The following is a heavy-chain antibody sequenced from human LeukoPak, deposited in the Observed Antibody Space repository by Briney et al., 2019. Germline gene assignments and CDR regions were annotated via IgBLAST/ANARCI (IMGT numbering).Heavy chain of an antibody. J-gene: IGHJ3*02. CDR1: GYSFTSYW. V-gene: IGHV5-51*01. D-gene: IGHD3-22*01. Sequence: GESLKISCKGSGYSFTSYWIGWVRPMPGKGLEWMGIIYPGDSDTRYSPSFQGQVTISADKSISTAYLQWSSLKASDTAMYYCARRRRYDSSGYYYPDAFDIWGQGTMVTVSS. CDR3: ARRRRYDSSGYYYPDAFDI. CDR2: IYPGDSDT.